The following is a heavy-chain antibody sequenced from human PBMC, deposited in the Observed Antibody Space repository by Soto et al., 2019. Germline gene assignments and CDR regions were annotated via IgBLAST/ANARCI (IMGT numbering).Heavy chain of an antibody. J-gene: IGHJ4*02. D-gene: IGHD2-8*02. CDR1: GDSIRSYY. CDR3: ARDKITGLFDY. V-gene: IGHV4-59*12. CDR2: IFYSGSP. Sequence: SETLSLTCTVSGDSIRSYYWSWIRQPPGKGLEWIGYIFYSGSPNYNPSLKSRVTISVDTSKNQFSLKLTSVTAADTAVYYCARDKITGLFDYWGQGTLVTVPQ.